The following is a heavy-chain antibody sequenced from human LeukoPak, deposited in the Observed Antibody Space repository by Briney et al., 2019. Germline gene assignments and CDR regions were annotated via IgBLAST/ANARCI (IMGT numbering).Heavy chain of an antibody. Sequence: SETLSLTCTVSGGSISSYYWSWIRQPPGKGLEWIGYIYYSGSTNYNPSLKSRVTISVDTSKNQFSLKLSSVTAADTAVYYCASLKNYYDSSGYLVTDAFDIWGQGTMVTVSS. CDR2: IYYSGST. V-gene: IGHV4-59*01. CDR3: ASLKNYYDSSGYLVTDAFDI. J-gene: IGHJ3*02. CDR1: GGSISSYY. D-gene: IGHD3-22*01.